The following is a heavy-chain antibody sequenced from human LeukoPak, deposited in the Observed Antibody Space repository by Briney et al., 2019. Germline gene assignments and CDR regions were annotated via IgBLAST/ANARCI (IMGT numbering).Heavy chain of an antibody. D-gene: IGHD1-26*01. CDR2: INPSSGGT. Sequence: ASVKVSCKASGYTFTGYYMHWVRQAPGQGLEWMGWINPSSGGTNYAQKFQGRVTMTRDTSISTAYMELSRLRSDDTAVYYCARGLGFMKSGSYSAAVRDIWGQGTMVTVSS. CDR3: ARGLGFMKSGSYSAAVRDI. V-gene: IGHV1-2*02. CDR1: GYTFTGYY. J-gene: IGHJ3*02.